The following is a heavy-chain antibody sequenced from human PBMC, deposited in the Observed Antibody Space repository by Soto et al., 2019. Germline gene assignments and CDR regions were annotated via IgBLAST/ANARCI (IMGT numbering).Heavy chain of an antibody. D-gene: IGHD3-10*01. CDR3: AKDAYYYGSGSYSHYYGMDV. CDR2: ISSSGGST. J-gene: IGHJ6*02. V-gene: IGHV3-23*01. Sequence: PGGSLRLSCAASGFTFSSYGMSWVRQGPRKGLEWVSTISSSGGSTSYADSVKGRFTISSDNSKNTLYLQMNSLRAEDTAVYYCAKDAYYYGSGSYSHYYGMDVWGQGTTVTVSS. CDR1: GFTFSSYG.